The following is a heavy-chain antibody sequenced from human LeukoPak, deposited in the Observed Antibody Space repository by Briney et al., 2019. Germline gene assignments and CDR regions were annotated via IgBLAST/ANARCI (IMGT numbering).Heavy chain of an antibody. CDR2: MYHSGSA. CDR3: ARSEYSSGWSFDY. J-gene: IGHJ4*02. V-gene: IGHV4-38-2*01. CDR1: GYSISSGYY. D-gene: IGHD6-19*01. Sequence: SETLSLTCAVSGYSISSGYYWGWIRQPPGKGLEWIGYMYHSGSAYYNPSPRSRVTISLDASQNQFSLKLSSLTAADTAVYYCARSEYSSGWSFDYWGQGTLVTVSS.